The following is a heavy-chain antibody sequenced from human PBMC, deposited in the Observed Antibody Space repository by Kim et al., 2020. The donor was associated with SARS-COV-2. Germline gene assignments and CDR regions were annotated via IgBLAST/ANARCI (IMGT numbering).Heavy chain of an antibody. Sequence: VKGRFTISRDNAKNSLYLQLTRLRAEDTALYFCAKQVTSMGTTFDAYFDYWGQGTLVTVSS. D-gene: IGHD4-17*01. CDR3: AKQVTSMGTTFDAYFDY. V-gene: IGHV3-9*01. J-gene: IGHJ4*02.